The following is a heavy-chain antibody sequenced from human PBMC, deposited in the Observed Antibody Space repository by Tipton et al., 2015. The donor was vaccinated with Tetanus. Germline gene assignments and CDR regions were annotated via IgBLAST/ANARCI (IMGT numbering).Heavy chain of an antibody. J-gene: IGHJ4*02. CDR2: IGDSGVPT. Sequence: SLRLSCAASGLTVSGKYMSWVRQPPGRGLEWVSAIGDSGVPTYYADSLKGRFIISRDNSKNTVSLQMISLRAEDTAIYYCARGHERCPGTNCHRATDYWGQGTLVTVSS. V-gene: IGHV3-53*03. CDR1: GLTVSGKY. D-gene: IGHD2-2*01. CDR3: ARGHERCPGTNCHRATDY.